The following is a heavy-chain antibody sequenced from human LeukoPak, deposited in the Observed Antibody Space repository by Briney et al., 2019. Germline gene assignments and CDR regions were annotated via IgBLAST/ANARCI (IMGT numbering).Heavy chain of an antibody. J-gene: IGHJ6*03. CDR2: INPNSGGT. CDR1: GYTFTGYY. Sequence: ASVKVSCKASGYTFTGYYIHWVRQAPGQGLEWMGWINPNSGGTNYAQKFQGRVTMTRDTSISTAYMELSRLRSDDTAVYYCARVVDSSSWRNYYYYYMDVWGKGTTVTVSS. D-gene: IGHD6-13*01. V-gene: IGHV1-2*02. CDR3: ARVVDSSSWRNYYYYYMDV.